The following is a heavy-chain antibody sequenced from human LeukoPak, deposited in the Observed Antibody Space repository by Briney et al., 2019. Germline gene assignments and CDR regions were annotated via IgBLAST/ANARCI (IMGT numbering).Heavy chain of an antibody. CDR2: FDPEDGTR. Sequence: ASVKVSCKVSGYTLTELSMHWVRQAPGEGLEWMGGFDPEDGTRIYAMKFQGRVTMTEDTSTDTAYMELSSLTSDDTAVYYCATDSSGDFGGDGGFDYWGQGTLVTVSS. CDR1: GYTLTELS. J-gene: IGHJ4*02. D-gene: IGHD4-23*01. CDR3: ATDSSGDFGGDGGFDY. V-gene: IGHV1-24*01.